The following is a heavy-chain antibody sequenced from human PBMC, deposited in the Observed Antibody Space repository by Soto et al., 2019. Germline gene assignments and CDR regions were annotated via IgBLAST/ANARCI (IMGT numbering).Heavy chain of an antibody. CDR1: GGSISSGGYY. CDR3: ARSSGYSYGYLGY. J-gene: IGHJ4*02. Sequence: QVQLQESGPGLVKPSQTLSLTCTVSGGSISSGGYYWSWIRQHPGKGLEWIGYIYYSGSTYYNPSLKSRVTLSVDPSKNQFSLKLSSVTAADTAVYYCARSSGYSYGYLGYWGQGTLVTVSS. V-gene: IGHV4-31*03. CDR2: IYYSGST. D-gene: IGHD5-18*01.